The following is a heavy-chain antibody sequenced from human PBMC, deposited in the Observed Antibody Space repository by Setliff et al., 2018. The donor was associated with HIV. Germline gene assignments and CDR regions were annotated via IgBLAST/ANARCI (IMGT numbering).Heavy chain of an antibody. D-gene: IGHD3-10*01. CDR1: GFSFSDHF. CDR2: IKQDGSEK. CDR3: ATLSTGKDVYDV. Sequence: PGGSLRLSCATSGFSFSDHFMDWVRQAPGKGLEWVANIKQDGSEKYYGDSVKGRFTISRDNSKNTLYLQINSLRPEDTAVYYCATLSTGKDVYDVWGQGTTVTVSS. V-gene: IGHV3-7*01. J-gene: IGHJ3*01.